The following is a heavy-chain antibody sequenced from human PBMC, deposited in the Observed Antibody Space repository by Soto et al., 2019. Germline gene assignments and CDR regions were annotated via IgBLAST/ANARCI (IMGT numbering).Heavy chain of an antibody. CDR1: GYTFTSYY. CDR2: VNPSGGST. J-gene: IGHJ6*02. D-gene: IGHD2-15*01. CDR3: ARGYCSGGGCKYAYYYYGMDV. Sequence: ASVKVSCKASGYTFTSYYMHWVRQAPGQGLEWMGIVNPSGGSTSYAQKFQGRVTMTRDTSTSTVYMELSSVTAADTAVYYCARGYCSGGGCKYAYYYYGMDVWGQGTTVTVSS. V-gene: IGHV1-46*01.